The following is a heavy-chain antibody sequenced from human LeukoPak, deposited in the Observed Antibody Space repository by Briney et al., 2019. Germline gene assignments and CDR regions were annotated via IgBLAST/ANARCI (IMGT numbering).Heavy chain of an antibody. V-gene: IGHV3-30*18. D-gene: IGHD1-26*01. CDR2: ISYDGSNK. CDR1: GFTFSSYA. Sequence: GGSLRLSCAASGFTFSSYAMSWVRQAPGKGLEWVAVISYDGSNKYYADSVKGRFTISRDNSKNTLYLQMNSLRAEDTAVYYCAKGQSGGASPDYWGQGTLVTVSS. J-gene: IGHJ4*02. CDR3: AKGQSGGASPDY.